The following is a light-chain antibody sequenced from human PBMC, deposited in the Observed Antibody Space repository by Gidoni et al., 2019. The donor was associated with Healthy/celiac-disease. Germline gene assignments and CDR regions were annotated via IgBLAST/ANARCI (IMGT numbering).Light chain of an antibody. CDR3: QQYYSTLWT. CDR2: WAS. J-gene: IGKJ1*01. CDR1: QSVLYSSNNKNY. V-gene: IGKV4-1*01. Sequence: DIVMTQSPDSLAVSLGERATINCKSSQSVLYSSNNKNYLAWYQQKPGQPPKLLIYWASTRESGVPDRVSGSGSGTDFTLTISSLQAEDVAVYYCQQYYSTLWTFXQXTKVXIK.